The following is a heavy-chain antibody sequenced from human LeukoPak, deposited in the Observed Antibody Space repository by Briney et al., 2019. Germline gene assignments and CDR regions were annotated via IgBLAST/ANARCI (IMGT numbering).Heavy chain of an antibody. CDR2: ISTSSSTI. Sequence: GGSLRLSCAASGFTFSSYSMNWVRQAPGKGLEWVSYISTSSSTIYYADSVKGRFTISRDNAKNSLYLQMNSLRAEDTAVYYCARVAARPFDYWGQGTLVTVSS. CDR1: GFTFSSYS. V-gene: IGHV3-48*01. CDR3: ARVAARPFDY. D-gene: IGHD6-6*01. J-gene: IGHJ4*02.